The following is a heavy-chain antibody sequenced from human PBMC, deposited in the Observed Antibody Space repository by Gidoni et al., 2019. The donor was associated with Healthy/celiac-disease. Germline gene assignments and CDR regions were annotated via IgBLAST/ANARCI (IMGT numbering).Heavy chain of an antibody. CDR3: ARAMSYYYDSSGYYPDY. CDR1: RFPFSSYS. CDR2: ISISSSYI. J-gene: IGHJ4*02. Sequence: EVQLVESGGGLVKPGGSLTPPCPPPRFPFSSYSMNWVRQAPGKGLEWVSSISISSSYIYYADSVKGRFTISRDNAKNSLYLQMNSLRAEDTAVYYCARAMSYYYDSSGYYPDYWGQGTLVTVSS. D-gene: IGHD3-22*01. V-gene: IGHV3-21*01.